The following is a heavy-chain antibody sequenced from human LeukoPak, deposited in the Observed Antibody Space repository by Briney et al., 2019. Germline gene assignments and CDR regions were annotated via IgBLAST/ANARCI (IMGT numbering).Heavy chain of an antibody. D-gene: IGHD3-22*01. V-gene: IGHV3-23*01. CDR3: AKDQRRDIYYDSSGSSFDY. CDR1: GFTFSSYA. Sequence: GGSLRLSCAASGFTFSSYAMSWVRQAPGKGLEWVSAISGSGGSTYYADSVKGRFTISRDNSKNTLYLQMNSLRAEDTAVYYCAKDQRRDIYYDSSGSSFDYWGQGTLVTVSS. J-gene: IGHJ4*02. CDR2: ISGSGGST.